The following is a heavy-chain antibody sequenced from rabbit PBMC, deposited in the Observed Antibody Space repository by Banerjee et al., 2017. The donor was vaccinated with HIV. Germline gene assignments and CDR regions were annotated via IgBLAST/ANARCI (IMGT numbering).Heavy chain of an antibody. CDR2: IDTNSGSA. D-gene: IGHD4-1*01. CDR1: GIDFSSNA. CDR3: ARDLAGVIGWNFKL. J-gene: IGHJ4*01. Sequence: QQQLEESGGGLVKPGGTLTLTCKASGIDFSSNAMCWVRQAPGKGLELIACIDTNSGSAYYASWVNGRFTISRSTSLNTVDLKMTSLTAADTATYFCARDLAGVIGWNFKLWGPGTLVTVS. V-gene: IGHV1S43*01.